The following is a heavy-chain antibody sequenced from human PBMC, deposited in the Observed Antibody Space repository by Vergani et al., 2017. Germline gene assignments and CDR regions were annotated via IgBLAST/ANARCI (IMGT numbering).Heavy chain of an antibody. CDR3: ASELNDSSGWPGAFDI. Sequence: VQLVQSGAEVKKPGATVKISCKVSGYTFTDYYMHWVQQAPGQGLEWMGRIIPILGIANYAQKFQGRVTITADKSTSTAYMELSSLRSEDTAVYYCASELNDSSGWPGAFDIWGQGTMVTVSS. CDR1: GYTFTDYY. CDR2: IIPILGIA. D-gene: IGHD6-19*01. V-gene: IGHV1-69*04. J-gene: IGHJ3*02.